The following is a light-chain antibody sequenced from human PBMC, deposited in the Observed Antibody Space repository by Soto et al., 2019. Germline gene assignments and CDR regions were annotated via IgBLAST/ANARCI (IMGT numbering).Light chain of an antibody. CDR2: EVS. J-gene: IGLJ1*01. CDR3: SSYTSSSTYV. CDR1: ISDVGRYNY. V-gene: IGLV2-14*01. Sequence: QSGLTQPASVSGSPGQAITISCTGTISDVGRYNYVSWYQQHPGKVPKLMIYEVSNRPSGVSNRFSGSKSGNTASLTISGLQAEDEADYYCSSYTSSSTYVFGTGTKLTVL.